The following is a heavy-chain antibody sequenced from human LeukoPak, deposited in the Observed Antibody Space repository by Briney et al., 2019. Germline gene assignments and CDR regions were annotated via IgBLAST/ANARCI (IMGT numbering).Heavy chain of an antibody. CDR3: ARQYSSGSGYFDY. D-gene: IGHD6-19*01. CDR1: GFAFSSYA. Sequence: GGSLRLSCAASGFAFSSYAMDWVRQAPGKGLDWVAVISYDGSNKYYADSVKGRFTISRDNSKNTLYLQMNSLRAEDTAVYYCARQYSSGSGYFDYWGQGTLVTVSS. J-gene: IGHJ4*02. V-gene: IGHV3-30-3*01. CDR2: ISYDGSNK.